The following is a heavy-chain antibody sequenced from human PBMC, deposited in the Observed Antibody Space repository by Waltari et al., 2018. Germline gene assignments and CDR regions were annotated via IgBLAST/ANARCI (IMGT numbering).Heavy chain of an antibody. Sequence: EVQLVESGGGLIQPGGSLTLSCAASGFSVSSTFMSWVRQAPGKGREWVCVIYSGGNTYYTDSVKGRLTVSRDTSQNTVYLQMNRLRADDTAMYYCARDLGDWNDVWGRGTLVTVSS. CDR3: ARDLGDWNDV. D-gene: IGHD3-16*01. CDR2: IYSGGNT. V-gene: IGHV3-53*01. CDR1: GFSVSSTF. J-gene: IGHJ5*02.